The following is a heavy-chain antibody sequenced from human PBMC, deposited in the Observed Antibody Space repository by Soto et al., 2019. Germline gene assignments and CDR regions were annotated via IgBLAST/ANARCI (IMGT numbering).Heavy chain of an antibody. Sequence: QVQLQESGPGLVKPSETLSLTCTVSGGSISSYYWSWIRQPPGKGLEWIGYIYYSGSTNYNPSLKSRVTISVDTSKNQFSLKLSSVTAADTAVYYCARDYAGGFDYWGQGTLVTVSS. V-gene: IGHV4-59*01. CDR3: ARDYAGGFDY. CDR2: IYYSGST. CDR1: GGSISSYY. J-gene: IGHJ4*02. D-gene: IGHD2-2*01.